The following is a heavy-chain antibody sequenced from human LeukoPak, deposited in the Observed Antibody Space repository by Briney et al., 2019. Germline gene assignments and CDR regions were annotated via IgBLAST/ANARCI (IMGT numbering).Heavy chain of an antibody. CDR3: ASPRGQGALDAFDI. CDR1: GYTFTSYG. CDR2: INPSGGST. D-gene: IGHD3-10*01. V-gene: IGHV1-46*01. Sequence: ASVKVSCKASGYTFTSYGISWVRQAPGQGLEWMGIINPSGGSTSYAQKFQGRVTMTRDMSTSTVYMELSSLRSEDTAVYYCASPRGQGALDAFDIWGQGTMVTVSS. J-gene: IGHJ3*02.